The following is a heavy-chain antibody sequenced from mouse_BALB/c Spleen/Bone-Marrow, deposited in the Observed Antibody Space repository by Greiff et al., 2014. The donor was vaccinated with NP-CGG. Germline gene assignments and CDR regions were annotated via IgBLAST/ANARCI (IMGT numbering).Heavy chain of an antibody. CDR3: ARWDYAIDY. Sequence: VKLLESGAELVRPGTSVKVSCKASGYAFTNYLIEWVKQRPGQGLEWIGVINPGSGGTNYNEKFKGKATLTADKSSSTAYMQLSSLTSDDSAVYFCARWDYAIDYWGQGTSVTVSS. CDR1: GYAFTNYL. V-gene: IGHV1-54*01. CDR2: INPGSGGT. J-gene: IGHJ4*01.